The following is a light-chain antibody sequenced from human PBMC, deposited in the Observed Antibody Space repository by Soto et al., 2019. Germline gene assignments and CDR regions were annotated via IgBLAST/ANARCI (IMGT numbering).Light chain of an antibody. CDR1: QSVSSY. CDR2: DAS. Sequence: EIVLTQSPAPPSLSPGERATLCCRASQSVSSYLAWYQQKPGQAPRLLIYDASNRATGIPARFSGSGSGTDFTLTISSLEPEDFAVYYCQQRSNWPKFTFGPGTKVDIK. CDR3: QQRSNWPKFT. V-gene: IGKV3-11*01. J-gene: IGKJ3*01.